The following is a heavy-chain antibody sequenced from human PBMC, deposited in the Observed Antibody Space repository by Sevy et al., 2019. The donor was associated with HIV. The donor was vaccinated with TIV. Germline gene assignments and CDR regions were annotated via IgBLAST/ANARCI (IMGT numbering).Heavy chain of an antibody. CDR1: GGTFSSYG. CDR2: IIPILGTV. Sequence: ASVKVSCKASGGTFSSYGISWVRQAPGQGLEWMGGIIPILGTVNYAQKFQGRVTITADESTKTAYMELSSLRSEDTAVYYCARSPTYYDILTGYYYPSKPQYYFDYWGQGTLVTVSS. J-gene: IGHJ4*02. D-gene: IGHD3-9*01. V-gene: IGHV1-69*13. CDR3: ARSPTYYDILTGYYYPSKPQYYFDY.